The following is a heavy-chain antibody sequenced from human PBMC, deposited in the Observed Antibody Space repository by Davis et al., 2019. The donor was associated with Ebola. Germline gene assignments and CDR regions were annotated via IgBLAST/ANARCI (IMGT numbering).Heavy chain of an antibody. CDR3: AKGAIGGVAYTSYFDY. D-gene: IGHD3-16*01. J-gene: IGHJ4*02. Sequence: GESLKISCAASGFTFSSYGMHWVRQAPGKGLGWVAVISYDGSNKYYADSVKGRFTISRDNSKNTLYLQMNSLRAEDTAVYYCAKGAIGGVAYTSYFDYWGQGTLVTVSS. CDR1: GFTFSSYG. V-gene: IGHV3-30*18. CDR2: ISYDGSNK.